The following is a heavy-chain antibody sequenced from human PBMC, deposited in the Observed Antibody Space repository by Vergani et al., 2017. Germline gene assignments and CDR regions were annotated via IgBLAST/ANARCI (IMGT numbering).Heavy chain of an antibody. J-gene: IGHJ4*02. D-gene: IGHD3-9*01. Sequence: QVQLVQSGAEVKKPGSSVKVSCTASVGTFSSYAISWVRQAPGQGLEWRGGIIPIFGTAKYAQKFQGRVTITADESTSTAYMALSSLRSEDTAVYYCARGDYDILTGYYRRFDYWGQGTLVTVSS. CDR3: ARGDYDILTGYYRRFDY. CDR1: VGTFSSYA. V-gene: IGHV1-69*01. CDR2: IIPIFGTA.